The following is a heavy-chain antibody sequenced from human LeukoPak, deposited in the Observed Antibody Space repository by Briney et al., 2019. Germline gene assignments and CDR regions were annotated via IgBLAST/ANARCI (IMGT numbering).Heavy chain of an antibody. Sequence: GGSLRLSCAASGFTFSDTWMHWVRQAPGEGLVWVSRVRSDGSDTRYAESVKGRFTISRDNAKNTLYLQMNSPRAEDTAVYYCARDTYGVVSSGSLDYWGQGTLVTVSS. CDR1: GFTFSDTW. J-gene: IGHJ4*02. D-gene: IGHD1-26*01. V-gene: IGHV3-74*01. CDR3: ARDTYGVVSSGSLDY. CDR2: VRSDGSDT.